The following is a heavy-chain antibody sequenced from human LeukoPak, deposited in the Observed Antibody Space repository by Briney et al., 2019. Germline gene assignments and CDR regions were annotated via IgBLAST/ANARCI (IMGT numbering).Heavy chain of an antibody. D-gene: IGHD1-7*01. CDR3: ARPSGTTPFKRFDY. J-gene: IGHJ4*02. CDR1: GGSFSGYN. V-gene: IGHV4-34*01. CDR2: INHSGST. Sequence: SETLSLTCAVYGGSFSGYNWTWIRQPPGKGLEWIGEINHSGSTDYNPSLKSRVTISVDTSKNQFSLKVSSVTAAGTAVYYCARPSGTTPFKRFDYWGQGTLVTVSS.